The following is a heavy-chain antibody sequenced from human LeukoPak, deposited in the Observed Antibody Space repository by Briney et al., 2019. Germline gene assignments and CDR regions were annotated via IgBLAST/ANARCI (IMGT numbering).Heavy chain of an antibody. V-gene: IGHV1-18*01. CDR2: ISAYNGNT. J-gene: IGHJ4*02. Sequence: GASVKVSCKASGYNFTRYGITWVRQAPGQGLEWMAWISAYNGNTKYAQKFQGRVTMTTETSTTTVYMELRTLRSDDTAVYYCAGDREGFLSGWGQGTLVTVSS. CDR3: AGDREGFLSG. D-gene: IGHD3-3*01. CDR1: GYNFTRYG.